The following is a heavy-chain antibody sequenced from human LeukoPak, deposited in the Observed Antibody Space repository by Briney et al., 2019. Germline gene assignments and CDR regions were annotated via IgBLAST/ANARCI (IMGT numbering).Heavy chain of an antibody. J-gene: IGHJ4*02. CDR3: ARARMVRGVIISLDY. D-gene: IGHD3-10*01. Sequence: GAPLKISCKGSGYSFTSYWIGWVRQMPGKGLEWMGIIYPGDSDTRYSPSFQGQVTISADKSISTAYLQWSSPKASDTAMYYCARARMVRGVIISLDYWGQGTLVTVSS. CDR2: IYPGDSDT. V-gene: IGHV5-51*01. CDR1: GYSFTSYW.